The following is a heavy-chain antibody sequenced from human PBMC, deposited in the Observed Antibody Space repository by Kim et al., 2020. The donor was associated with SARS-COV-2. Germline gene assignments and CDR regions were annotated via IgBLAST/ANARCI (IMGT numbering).Heavy chain of an antibody. J-gene: IGHJ5*02. CDR3: ARLDGSGSYYTNWFDP. D-gene: IGHD3-10*01. CDR1: GGSVSSSTYY. CDR2: IYYTGST. V-gene: IGHV4-39*02. Sequence: SETLSLMCSVSGGSVSSSTYYWAWIRQPPGKGLEWIGTIYYTGSTNYNPSLKSRVTISVDTSKNHLSLRLNSVTAADTAVYFCARLDGSGSYYTNWFDPCGQGTLVAVSS.